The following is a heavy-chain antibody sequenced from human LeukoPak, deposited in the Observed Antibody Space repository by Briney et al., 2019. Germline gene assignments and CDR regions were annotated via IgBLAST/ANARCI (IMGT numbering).Heavy chain of an antibody. CDR3: AREYSSSWSTPFFDY. CDR1: GGSFSGYY. V-gene: IGHV4-34*01. J-gene: IGHJ4*02. Sequence: PSETLSLTCAVYGGSFSGYYWSWIRQPPGEGLEWIGEINHSGSTNYNPSLKSRVTISVDTSKNQFSLKLSSVTAADTAVYYCAREYSSSWSTPFFDYWGQGTLVTVSS. CDR2: INHSGST. D-gene: IGHD6-13*01.